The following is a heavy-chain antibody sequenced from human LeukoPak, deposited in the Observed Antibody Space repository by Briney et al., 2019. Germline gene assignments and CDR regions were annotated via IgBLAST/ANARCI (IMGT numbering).Heavy chain of an antibody. CDR3: ARGGHYYDSSGYPFLTGY. CDR1: GYSFTSYW. D-gene: IGHD3-22*01. J-gene: IGHJ4*02. Sequence: GESLKISCKGSGYSFTSYWIGWVRQMPGKGLEWMGIIYPGDSDTRYSPSFQGQVTISADKSISTAYLQWSSLKASDTAMYYCARGGHYYDSSGYPFLTGYWGQGTLVTVSS. V-gene: IGHV5-51*01. CDR2: IYPGDSDT.